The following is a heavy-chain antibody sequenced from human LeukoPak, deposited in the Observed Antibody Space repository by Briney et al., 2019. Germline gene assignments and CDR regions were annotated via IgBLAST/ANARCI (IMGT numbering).Heavy chain of an antibody. V-gene: IGHV3-7*01. CDR1: GFTFSSYW. CDR3: ARDLGSTSSISATDY. J-gene: IGHJ4*02. CDR2: IKQDGSEK. D-gene: IGHD2-2*01. Sequence: GGSLRLSCAASGFTFSSYWMSWVRQAPGKGLEWVANIKQDGSEKYYVDSVKGRFTMSRDNAKNSLYLQMNSLRAEDTAVYYCARDLGSTSSISATDYWGQGTLVTVSS.